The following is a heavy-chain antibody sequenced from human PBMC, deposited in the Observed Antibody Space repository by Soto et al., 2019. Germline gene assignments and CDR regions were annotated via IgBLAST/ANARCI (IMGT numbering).Heavy chain of an antibody. CDR1: GFTFSRYG. Sequence: GVSLRLSCAASGFTFSRYGMHWVRQAPGKGLEWVAVISYDGSNKFYADSVKGRFTISRDNSKNTLYLQMNSLRAEDTSVYYCAKDLYSSETYTYYCGMDVWGQGTKVTGS. D-gene: IGHD3-10*01. CDR2: ISYDGSNK. V-gene: IGHV3-30*18. J-gene: IGHJ6*02. CDR3: AKDLYSSETYTYYCGMDV.